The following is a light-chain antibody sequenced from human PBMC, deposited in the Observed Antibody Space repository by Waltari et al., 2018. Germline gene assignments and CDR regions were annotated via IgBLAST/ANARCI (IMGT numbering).Light chain of an antibody. V-gene: IGLV2-23*02. CDR3: CSYAGSSTFEV. J-gene: IGLJ3*02. Sequence: QSALTQPASVSGSPGQSITISCTGTSSDVGGYNYVSWYQQHPGKAPKLMIYDVTKRPSGFSNRFSGSKSGNTASLTISGLQAEDEADYYCCSYAGSSTFEVFGGGTKLTVL. CDR1: SSDVGGYNY. CDR2: DVT.